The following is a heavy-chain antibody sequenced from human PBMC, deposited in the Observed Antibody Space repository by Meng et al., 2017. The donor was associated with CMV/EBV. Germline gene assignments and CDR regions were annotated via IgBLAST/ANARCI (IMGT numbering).Heavy chain of an antibody. V-gene: IGHV3-7*01. D-gene: IGHD6-6*01. J-gene: IGHJ5*02. CDR3: AKDRSSSVSFWFDP. CDR1: GFTLSSYW. CDR2: IKQDGSEE. Sequence: GESLKISCAASGFTLSSYWMSWVRQAPGKGLEWVANIKQDGSEEYYVDSVKGRFTISRDNPNNSLYLQMNSLRAEDTAVYYCAKDRSSSVSFWFDPWGQGTLVTVSS.